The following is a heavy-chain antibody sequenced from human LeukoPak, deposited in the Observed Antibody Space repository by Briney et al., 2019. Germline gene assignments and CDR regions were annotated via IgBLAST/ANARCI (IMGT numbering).Heavy chain of an antibody. V-gene: IGHV1-46*01. J-gene: IGHJ4*02. CDR3: ARDQEGFDY. Sequence: ASVKVSCKASGYTFTSNYIHWVRQAPGQGLEWMGMIYPRDGSTSYAQKFQGRVTVTRDTSTSTVHMELSGLRSEDTAVYYCARDQEGFDYGGQGPLVTVSS. CDR1: GYTFTSNY. CDR2: IYPRDGST.